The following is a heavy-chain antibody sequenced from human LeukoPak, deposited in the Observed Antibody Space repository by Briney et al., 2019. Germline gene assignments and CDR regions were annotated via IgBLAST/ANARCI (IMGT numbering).Heavy chain of an antibody. V-gene: IGHV1-18*01. CDR1: GYTFTSYG. J-gene: IGHJ4*02. CDR3: ARGSFPSDDILTGPFDN. D-gene: IGHD3-9*01. Sequence: GASVKVSCKASGYTFTSYGISWVRQAPGQGLEWMGWISSYNGNTNYAQKLQGRATMTTDTSTSTAYMELRSLRSDDTAVYYCARGSFPSDDILTGPFDNWGQETLVTVSS. CDR2: ISSYNGNT.